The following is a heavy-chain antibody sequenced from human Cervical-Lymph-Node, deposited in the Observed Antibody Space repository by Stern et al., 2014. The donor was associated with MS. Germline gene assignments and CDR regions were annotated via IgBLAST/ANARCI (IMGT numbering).Heavy chain of an antibody. CDR3: AHNGEMATIGSYYYYGMDV. Sequence: QVTLKESGPTLVKPTQTLTLTCTFSGFSLSTSGMGVGWIRQPPGKALEWLALIYWDDDKRYSPSLKSRLTITKDTSKNQVVLTMTNMDPVDTATYYCAHNGEMATIGSYYYYGMDVWGQGTTVTVSS. CDR1: GFSLSTSGMG. CDR2: IYWDDDK. V-gene: IGHV2-5*02. J-gene: IGHJ6*02. D-gene: IGHD5-24*01.